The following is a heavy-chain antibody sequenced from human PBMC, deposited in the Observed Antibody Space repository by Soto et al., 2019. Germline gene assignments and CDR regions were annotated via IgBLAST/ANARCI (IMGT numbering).Heavy chain of an antibody. CDR3: ATDKGSSDYVWGSYRYILDF. Sequence: SETLSLTCTFSGGSISSYYWSWIRQPPGKGLEWIGYIYYSGSTNYNPSLKSRVTISVDTSKNQFSLKLSSVTAADTAVYYCATDKGSSDYVWGSYRYILDFWGHGTLVTASS. CDR2: IYYSGST. V-gene: IGHV4-59*01. J-gene: IGHJ4*01. CDR1: GGSISSYY. D-gene: IGHD3-16*02.